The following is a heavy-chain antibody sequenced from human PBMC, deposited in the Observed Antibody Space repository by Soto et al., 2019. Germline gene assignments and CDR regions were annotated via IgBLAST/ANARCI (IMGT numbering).Heavy chain of an antibody. CDR3: ARVGTVHSYYFDY. CDR1: GFTVSSNY. Sequence: GGSLRLSCAASGFTVSSNYMSWVRQAPGKGLEWVSVLFSGGSTYYADSVKGRFTISRDNSKNTLYLQMNSLRVEDTAIYYCARVGTVHSYYFDYWGQGTLVTVSS. CDR2: LFSGGST. J-gene: IGHJ4*02. D-gene: IGHD1-7*01. V-gene: IGHV3-53*01.